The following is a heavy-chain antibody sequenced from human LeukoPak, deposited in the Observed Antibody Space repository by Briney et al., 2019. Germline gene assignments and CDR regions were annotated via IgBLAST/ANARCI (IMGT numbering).Heavy chain of an antibody. D-gene: IGHD3-3*01. CDR1: GGSFSGYY. J-gene: IGHJ4*02. CDR2: INHSGST. V-gene: IGHV4-34*01. Sequence: PSETLSLTCAVYGGSFSGYYWSWIRQPPGKGLEWIGEINHSGSTNYNPSLKSRVTISVDTSKNQFSLKLSSVTAADTAVYYCARDRAGGFLDYWGQGTLVTVSS. CDR3: ARDRAGGFLDY.